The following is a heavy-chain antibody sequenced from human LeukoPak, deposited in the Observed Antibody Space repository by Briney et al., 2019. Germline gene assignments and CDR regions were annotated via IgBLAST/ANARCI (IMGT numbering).Heavy chain of an antibody. CDR2: ISGSGGSI. D-gene: IGHD1-26*01. CDR1: GVTFSSYA. Sequence: PGGSLRLSCAASGVTFSSYAMSWVRQAPGKGLEWVSVISGSGGSISYADSVKGRFTISRDNSKNTLYLQMNSLRAEDTALYYCAKDRLSTPTAPRFDPWGQGTQVTVSS. CDR3: AKDRLSTPTAPRFDP. J-gene: IGHJ5*02. V-gene: IGHV3-23*01.